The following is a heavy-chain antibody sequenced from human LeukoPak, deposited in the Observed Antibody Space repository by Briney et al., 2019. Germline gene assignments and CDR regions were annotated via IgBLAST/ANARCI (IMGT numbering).Heavy chain of an antibody. D-gene: IGHD3-3*01. J-gene: IGHJ6*02. Sequence: SETLSLTCTVSGGSISSGSYDWGWLRQPAGKGLEWIGRIYTSGSTNYNPSLKSRVTISVDTSKNQFSLKLSSVTAADTAVYYCARSLSRYDFWSGYRTGMDVWGQGTTVTVSS. CDR2: IYTSGST. CDR3: ARSLSRYDFWSGYRTGMDV. V-gene: IGHV4-61*02. CDR1: GGSISSGSYD.